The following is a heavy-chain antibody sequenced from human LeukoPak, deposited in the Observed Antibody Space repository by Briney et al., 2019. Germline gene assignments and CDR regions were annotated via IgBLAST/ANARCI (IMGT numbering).Heavy chain of an antibody. J-gene: IGHJ4*02. CDR2: ISAGSNYI. V-gene: IGHV3-21*01. D-gene: IGHD2-2*01. Sequence: GGSLRLSCAASGFTFSDYSMNWVRQAPGKGLEWVSSISAGSNYIYYGDSVKGRFTISRDNAKNSLYLQMSSLRAEDTAVYYCARDASTRCYLCEVDYWGQGTLVTVSS. CDR1: GFTFSDYS. CDR3: ARDASTRCYLCEVDY.